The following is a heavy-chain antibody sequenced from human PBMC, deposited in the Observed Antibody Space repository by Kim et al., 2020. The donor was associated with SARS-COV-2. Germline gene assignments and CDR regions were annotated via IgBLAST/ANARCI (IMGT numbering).Heavy chain of an antibody. CDR2: T. J-gene: IGHJ3*02. CDR3: AREYVSDAFDI. D-gene: IGHD3-16*01. Sequence: TYFADSVKGRVTIARDNAKNSLYRQMNSLRDEDTAVYYCAREYVSDAFDIWGQGTMVTVSS. V-gene: IGHV3-48*02.